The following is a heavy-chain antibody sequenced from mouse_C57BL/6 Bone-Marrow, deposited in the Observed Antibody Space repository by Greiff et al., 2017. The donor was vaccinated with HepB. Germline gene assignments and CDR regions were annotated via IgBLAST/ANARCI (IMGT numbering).Heavy chain of an antibody. V-gene: IGHV14-3*01. D-gene: IGHD1-1*01. CDR2: IDPANGNT. CDR3: ARSSRYFDY. CDR1: GFTIKNTY. J-gene: IGHJ2*01. Sequence: EVQLQQSVAELVRPGASVKLSCTASGFTIKNTYMHWVKQRPEQGLEWIGRIDPANGNTKYAPKFQGKATITADTSSNTAYLQLSSLTSEDTAIYYCARSSRYFDYWGQGTTLTVSS.